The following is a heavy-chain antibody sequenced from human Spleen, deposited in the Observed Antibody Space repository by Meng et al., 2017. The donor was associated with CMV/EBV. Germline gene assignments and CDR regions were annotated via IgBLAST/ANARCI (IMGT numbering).Heavy chain of an antibody. J-gene: IGHJ6*02. CDR2: IYSGGST. D-gene: IGHD4-11*01. CDR3: ARSGNYVRVGWGTSDYYYGMDV. V-gene: IGHV3-53*01. Sequence: GESLKISCAASGFTVSSNYMSWVRQAPGKGLEWVSVIYSGGSTYYADSVKGRFTISRDNSKNTLYLQMNSLRAEDTAVYYCARSGNYVRVGWGTSDYYYGMDVWGQGTTVTVSS. CDR1: GFTVSSNY.